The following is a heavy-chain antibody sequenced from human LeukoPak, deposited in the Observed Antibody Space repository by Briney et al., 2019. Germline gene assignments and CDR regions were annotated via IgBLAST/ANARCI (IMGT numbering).Heavy chain of an antibody. V-gene: IGHV3-7*01. CDR1: GFTFSNYW. CDR3: ARDDDWNYEDY. CDR2: IKQDGSEK. D-gene: IGHD1-7*01. Sequence: GSLRLSCAASGFTFSNYWMSWVRQAPGKGLEWVANIKQDGSEKYYVDSVKGRFTTSRDNAKNSLYLQMNSLRAEDTAVYYCARDDDWNYEDYWGQGTLVTVSS. J-gene: IGHJ4*02.